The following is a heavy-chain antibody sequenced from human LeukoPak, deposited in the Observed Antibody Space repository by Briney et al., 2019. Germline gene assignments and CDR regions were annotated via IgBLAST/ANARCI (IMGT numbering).Heavy chain of an antibody. CDR1: GFTFSSYW. V-gene: IGHV3-74*01. Sequence: GGSLRLSCAASGFTFSSYWMHWVRQAPGKGLVWVSRINSDGSSTSYADSVKGRFTISRDDAKNTLYLQMNSLRAEDTAVYYCACSGYSYGDFDYWGQGTLVTVSS. CDR2: INSDGSST. CDR3: ACSGYSYGDFDY. D-gene: IGHD5-18*01. J-gene: IGHJ4*02.